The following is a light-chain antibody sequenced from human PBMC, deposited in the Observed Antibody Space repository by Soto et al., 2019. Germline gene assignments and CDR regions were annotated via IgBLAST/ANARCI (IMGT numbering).Light chain of an antibody. Sequence: QPVLTQPPSASGSPGQSVAISCTGTSSDIGGYNYVSWYQIHPGKAPKLMIYEVNKRPSGVPDRFSGSKSGNTASLIVSGLQAEDEADYYCSSYAGSNMGVFGGGTQLTVL. CDR2: EVN. CDR1: SSDIGGYNY. J-gene: IGLJ2*01. V-gene: IGLV2-8*01. CDR3: SSYAGSNMGV.